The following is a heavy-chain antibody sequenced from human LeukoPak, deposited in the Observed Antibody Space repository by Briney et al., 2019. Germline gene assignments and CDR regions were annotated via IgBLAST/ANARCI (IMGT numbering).Heavy chain of an antibody. CDR3: ARRPPTNWGLDH. J-gene: IGHJ4*02. CDR1: GFTVSSNY. CDR2: IYSGGST. Sequence: GGSLRLSCAASGFTVSSNYMSWVRQAPGKGLEWVSVIYSGGSTYYADSVKGRFTISRDDSKNTLYLQMNSLRAEDTAVYFCARRPPTNWGLDHWGQGTLVTVSS. V-gene: IGHV3-53*01. D-gene: IGHD7-27*01.